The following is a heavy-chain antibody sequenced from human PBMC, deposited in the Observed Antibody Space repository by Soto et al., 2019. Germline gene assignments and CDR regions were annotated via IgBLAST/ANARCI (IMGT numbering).Heavy chain of an antibody. CDR2: ITSSGSTI. J-gene: IGHJ4*02. Sequence: LRLSCAASGFTFSSYEMNWVRQAPGKGLEWVSCITSSGSTIDYADSVKGQFTISRDNAKNSLYLQMNSLRAEDTAVYYCARVDYYDSSGYYHYYFDYWGQGTLVTVSS. CDR3: ARVDYYDSSGYYHYYFDY. V-gene: IGHV3-48*03. CDR1: GFTFSSYE. D-gene: IGHD3-22*01.